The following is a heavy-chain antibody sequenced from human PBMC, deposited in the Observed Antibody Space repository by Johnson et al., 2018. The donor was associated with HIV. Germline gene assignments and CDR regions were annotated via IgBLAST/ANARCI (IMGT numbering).Heavy chain of an antibody. Sequence: VQLVESGGGVVQPGRSLRLSCAASGFTFSSYAMHWVRQAPGKGLEYVANVNQDGSAKFYVDSVKGRFTISRDNAKNSLYLQMNSLRAEDTALYYCTTGQLGGASDIWGQGTMVTVSS. J-gene: IGHJ3*02. CDR2: VNQDGSAK. V-gene: IGHV3-7*05. CDR1: GFTFSSYA. D-gene: IGHD6-13*01. CDR3: TTGQLGGASDI.